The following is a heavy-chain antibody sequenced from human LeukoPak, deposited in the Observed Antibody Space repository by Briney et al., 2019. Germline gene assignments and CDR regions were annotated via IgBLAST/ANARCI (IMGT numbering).Heavy chain of an antibody. CDR1: GFTFSSYA. CDR2: ISGSGGST. D-gene: IGHD6-19*01. Sequence: GGSPRLSCAASGFTFSSYAMSWVRQAPGKGLEWVSAISGSGGSTYYADSVKGRFTISRDNSKNTLYLQMNSLRAEDTAVYYCAKANPLYSSGWRYYFDYWGQGTLVTVSS. CDR3: AKANPLYSSGWRYYFDY. J-gene: IGHJ4*02. V-gene: IGHV3-23*01.